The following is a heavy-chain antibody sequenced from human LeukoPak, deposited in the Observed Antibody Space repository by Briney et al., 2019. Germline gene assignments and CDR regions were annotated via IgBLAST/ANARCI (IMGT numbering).Heavy chain of an antibody. CDR2: IKQDGSEK. Sequence: GGSLTLSCAASGFTFSSYWMSWVRQAPGGGREWVANIKQDGSEKYYVDCVEGRFTIARDNAKNSLYLQMNSLRAEDAAVYYCARDKNWNYGGGFDYWGQGTLVTVSS. D-gene: IGHD1-7*01. J-gene: IGHJ4*02. CDR1: GFTFSSYW. V-gene: IGHV3-7*01. CDR3: ARDKNWNYGGGFDY.